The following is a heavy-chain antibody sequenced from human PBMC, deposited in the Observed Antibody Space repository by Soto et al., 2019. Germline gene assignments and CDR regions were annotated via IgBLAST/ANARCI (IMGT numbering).Heavy chain of an antibody. V-gene: IGHV4-31*03. CDR2: IYYTGHT. CDR3: ARAIVGDTQFDY. J-gene: IGHJ4*02. CDR1: GGYISSGGNY. Sequence: SETLSLTCSVSGGYISSGGNYWSWIRQHPGEGLEWIGFIYYTGHTKYNAALKSRASISGDMAENQFSLTLTSVTAADTAVYYCARAIVGDTQFDYWGQGTLVTVSS. D-gene: IGHD1-26*01.